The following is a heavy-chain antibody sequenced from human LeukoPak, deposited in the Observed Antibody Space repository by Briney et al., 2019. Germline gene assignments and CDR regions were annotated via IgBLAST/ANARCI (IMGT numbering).Heavy chain of an antibody. CDR2: ISPNGGIT. J-gene: IGHJ1*01. V-gene: IGHV3-23*01. Sequence: GGSLRLSCAASGFTVSSNYMNWVRQAPGKGLEWVSGISPNGGITYYTDSVKGRFTISRDNSKNTASLQMNSLRGDDTAVYYCAKDDAWGRYNHWGQGTLVTVSS. D-gene: IGHD3-16*01. CDR3: AKDDAWGRYNH. CDR1: GFTVSSNY.